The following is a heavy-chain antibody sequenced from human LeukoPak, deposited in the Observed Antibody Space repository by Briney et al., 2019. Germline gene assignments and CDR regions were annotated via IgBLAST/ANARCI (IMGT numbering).Heavy chain of an antibody. CDR3: ATSTSVVY. V-gene: IGHV3-23*01. Sequence: PGGSLRLSCAASGFTFSSYALNWVRQAPGKGPEWVSGISDSGGSTQYVDSVKGRFTISRDNSKNTLHLQMNSLRAEDTAVYYCATSTSVVYWGQGTLVTVSP. D-gene: IGHD2/OR15-2a*01. J-gene: IGHJ4*02. CDR2: ISDSGGST. CDR1: GFTFSSYA.